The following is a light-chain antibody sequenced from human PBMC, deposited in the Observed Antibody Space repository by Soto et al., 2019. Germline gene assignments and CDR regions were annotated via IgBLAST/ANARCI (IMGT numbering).Light chain of an antibody. J-gene: IGLJ2*01. CDR2: DVS. V-gene: IGLV2-11*01. Sequence: QSALTQPRSVSGSPGQSVTISCTGTSSGVGGYNYVSWYQQHPGKAPKLMIYDVSKRPSGVPDRFSGSKSGNTASLTISGLXAEDEADYYCCSYAGSYTFVVFGGGTKVTVL. CDR1: SSGVGGYNY. CDR3: CSYAGSYTFVV.